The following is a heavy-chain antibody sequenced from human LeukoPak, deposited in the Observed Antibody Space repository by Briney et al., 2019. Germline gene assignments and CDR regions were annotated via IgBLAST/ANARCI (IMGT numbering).Heavy chain of an antibody. V-gene: IGHV4-59*11. CDR2: ISDSGST. Sequence: PSETLSLTCVVSGDSISGHYWSWIRQPPGEGLEWIGFISDSGSTTYNPSLESRVTILVDTSKNQFSLKLRSVTAADTAVYFCGRGGHYFDPWGQGTLVIVSS. CDR3: GRGGHYFDP. J-gene: IGHJ5*02. CDR1: GDSISGHY. D-gene: IGHD1-26*01.